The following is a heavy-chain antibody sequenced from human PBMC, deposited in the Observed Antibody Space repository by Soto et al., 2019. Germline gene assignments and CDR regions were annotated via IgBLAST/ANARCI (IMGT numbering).Heavy chain of an antibody. J-gene: IGHJ4*02. Sequence: SETLSLTCTVSGGSISSYYWSWIRQPPGKGLEWIGYIYYSGSTNYNPSLKSRVTISVDTSKNQFSLKLSSVTAADTAVYYCARYSVTATRGIDYWGQGTLVTVSS. CDR3: ARYSVTATRGIDY. CDR2: IYYSGST. V-gene: IGHV4-59*01. CDR1: GGSISSYY. D-gene: IGHD2-21*02.